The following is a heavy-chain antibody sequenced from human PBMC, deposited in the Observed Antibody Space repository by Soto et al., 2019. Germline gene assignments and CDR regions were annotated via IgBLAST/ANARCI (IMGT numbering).Heavy chain of an antibody. V-gene: IGHV3-21*01. CDR3: ARGTGWQLVPIDAFDI. D-gene: IGHD6-6*01. J-gene: IGHJ3*02. Sequence: GGSLRLSCAASGFTFSSYSMNWVRQAPGKGLEWVSSISSSSSYIYYADSVKGRFTISRDNAKNSLYLQMNSLRAEDTAVYYCARGTGWQLVPIDAFDIWGQGTMVTVSS. CDR1: GFTFSSYS. CDR2: ISSSSSYI.